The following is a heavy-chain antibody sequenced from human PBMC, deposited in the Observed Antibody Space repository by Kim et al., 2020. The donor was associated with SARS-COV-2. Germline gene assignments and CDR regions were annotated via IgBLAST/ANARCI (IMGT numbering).Heavy chain of an antibody. CDR2: ISGDGSST. CDR1: GFTFDIFA. V-gene: IGHV3-43*02. Sequence: GGSLRLSCAASGFTFDIFAMHWVRQVPGKGLEWVSFISGDGSSTYYADSVKGRFTVSRDNSKNSLFLQMNSLRTDDTALFYCAKAQTTHFYGSGSLDFWGQGPLVTVSS. D-gene: IGHD3-10*01. CDR3: AKAQTTHFYGSGSLDF. J-gene: IGHJ4*02.